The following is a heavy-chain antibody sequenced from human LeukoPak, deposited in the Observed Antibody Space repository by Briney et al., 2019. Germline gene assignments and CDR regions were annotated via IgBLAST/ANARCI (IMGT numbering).Heavy chain of an antibody. J-gene: IGHJ6*02. V-gene: IGHV3-43*02. D-gene: IGHD4-17*01. CDR2: ISGDGGRT. Sequence: GGSLILSCAASGFTVDAYAMHWVRQAPGKGLEWVSLISGDGGRTYYADSVKGRFTISRDNNKNSLYPQLNSLRTEDTALYYCTRDYGYRMDVWGQGTTVTVSS. CDR3: TRDYGYRMDV. CDR1: GFTVDAYA.